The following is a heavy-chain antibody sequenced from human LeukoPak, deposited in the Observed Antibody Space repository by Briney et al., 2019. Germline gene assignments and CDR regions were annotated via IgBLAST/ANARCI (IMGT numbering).Heavy chain of an antibody. CDR2: ISYDGSNK. J-gene: IGHJ4*02. CDR3: ARARENGGRYYFDY. V-gene: IGHV3-30*04. D-gene: IGHD4-23*01. CDR1: GFSFSSYA. Sequence: GRSLRLSCAASGFSFSSYAMHWVRQAPGKGLEWVAVISYDGSNKYYADSVKGRFTISRDNSKNTLYLQMNSLRAEDTAVYYCARARENGGRYYFDYWGQGTLVTVSS.